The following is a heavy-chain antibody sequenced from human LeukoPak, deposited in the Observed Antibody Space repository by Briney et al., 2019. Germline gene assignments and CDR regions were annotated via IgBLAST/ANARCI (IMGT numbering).Heavy chain of an antibody. CDR1: GFTFDDYT. CDR2: ISWDGGST. Sequence: GGSLRLSCAASGFTFDDYTMHGVRQAPGKGLEWVCLISWDGGSTYYADSVKGRFTISRDNSKNSLYLQMNSLRTEDTALYFCAKDHYYGSGSYSRWVYFDYWGQGTLVTVSS. CDR3: AKDHYYGSGSYSRWVYFDY. D-gene: IGHD3-10*01. V-gene: IGHV3-43*01. J-gene: IGHJ4*02.